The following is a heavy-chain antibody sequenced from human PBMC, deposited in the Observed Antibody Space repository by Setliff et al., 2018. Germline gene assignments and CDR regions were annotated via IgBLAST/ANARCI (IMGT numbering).Heavy chain of an antibody. J-gene: IGHJ4*02. CDR1: GFTFSTYW. Sequence: ETLSLSCAASGFTFSTYWMSWVRQAPGKGLEWVANIKQDGSEKYYVDSVKGRFSISRDNAKNSLYLQMNSLRAEDTAVYYCARAYYYGSGSYRNWGQGTLVTVSS. CDR2: IKQDGSEK. D-gene: IGHD3-10*01. V-gene: IGHV3-7*03. CDR3: ARAYYYGSGSYRN.